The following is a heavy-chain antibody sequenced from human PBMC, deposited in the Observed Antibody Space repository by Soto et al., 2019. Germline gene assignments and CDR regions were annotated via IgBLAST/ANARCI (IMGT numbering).Heavy chain of an antibody. D-gene: IGHD3-3*01. J-gene: IGHJ6*02. Sequence: GASVKVSCKASGYTFTSYGISWVRQAPGQGLEWMGWISAYNGNTNYAQKLQGRVTMTTDTSTSTAYMELRSLRSDDTAVYYCARDGFLEWLMSSSCMDVWGQGTTVTVSS. CDR3: ARDGFLEWLMSSSCMDV. CDR1: GYTFTSYG. CDR2: ISAYNGNT. V-gene: IGHV1-18*01.